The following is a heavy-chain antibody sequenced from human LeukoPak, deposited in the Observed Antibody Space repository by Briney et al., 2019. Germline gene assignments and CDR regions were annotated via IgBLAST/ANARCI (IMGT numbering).Heavy chain of an antibody. V-gene: IGHV4-61*02. J-gene: IGHJ1*01. D-gene: IGHD2-21*02. CDR2: IYTSGST. Sequence: PSETLSLTCTVSGGSISSGSYSWNWIRQPAGKGLEWIGRIYTSGSTNYNPSLKSRLTISVDTSKNQFSLKLSSVTAADTAVYYCASGEYCGGDCYSAEFFHHWGQGTLVTVSS. CDR1: GGSISSGSYS. CDR3: ASGEYCGGDCYSAEFFHH.